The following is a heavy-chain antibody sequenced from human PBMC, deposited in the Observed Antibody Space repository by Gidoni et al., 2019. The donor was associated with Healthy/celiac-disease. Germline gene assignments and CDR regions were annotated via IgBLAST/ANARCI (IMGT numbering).Heavy chain of an antibody. CDR1: GFTFDDYA. V-gene: IGHV3-9*01. D-gene: IGHD3-10*01. J-gene: IGHJ4*02. CDR2: ISWNSGSI. Sequence: EVQLVESGGGLVQPGRSLRLSCAASGFTFDDYAMHWVRQAPGKGLEWVSGISWNSGSIGYADSVKGRFTISRDNAKNSLYLQMNSLRAEDTALYYCAKSVALYYYGSGSFTYYFDYWGQGTLVTVSS. CDR3: AKSVALYYYGSGSFTYYFDY.